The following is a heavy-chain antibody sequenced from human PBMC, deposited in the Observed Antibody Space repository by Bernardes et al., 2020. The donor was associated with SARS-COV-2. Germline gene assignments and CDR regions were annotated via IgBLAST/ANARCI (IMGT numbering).Heavy chain of an antibody. V-gene: IGHV3-73*01. CDR1: GFNFSGSA. CDR2: IRSKPKGYAT. Sequence: SLRLSCAASGFNFSGSAIQWVRQPSGKGLEWIGRIRSKPKGYATTYAASLKGRFVISRDDSRNTAYLQIHSRKIEDTAVYYCTGDYLYWDQGTLVSVSS. CDR3: TGDYLY. J-gene: IGHJ4*02. D-gene: IGHD4-17*01.